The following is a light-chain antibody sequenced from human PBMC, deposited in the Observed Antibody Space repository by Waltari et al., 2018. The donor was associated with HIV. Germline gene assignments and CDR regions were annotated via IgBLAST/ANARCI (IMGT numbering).Light chain of an antibody. CDR3: QQTFDGPRT. V-gene: IGKV1-39*01. Sequence: DIQMTQSPSSLSASVGYRVTITCRASQSISSYLNWYQQKPGKAPKLLISAASSLESGVPSRFSGSRSGTDFTLIISGLQPEDFATYYCQQTFDGPRTFGGGTKVEI. CDR2: AAS. CDR1: QSISSY. J-gene: IGKJ4*01.